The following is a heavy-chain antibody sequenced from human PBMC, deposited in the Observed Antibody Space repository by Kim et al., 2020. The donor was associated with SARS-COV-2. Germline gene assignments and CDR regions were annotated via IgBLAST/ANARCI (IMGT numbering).Heavy chain of an antibody. D-gene: IGHD4-17*01. J-gene: IGHJ4*02. Sequence: ADSVKGRFTISRDNSKNTLYLQMNSLRAEDTAVYYCARLGTTVTRGGFDYWGQGTLVTVSS. V-gene: IGHV3-30*01. CDR3: ARLGTTVTRGGFDY.